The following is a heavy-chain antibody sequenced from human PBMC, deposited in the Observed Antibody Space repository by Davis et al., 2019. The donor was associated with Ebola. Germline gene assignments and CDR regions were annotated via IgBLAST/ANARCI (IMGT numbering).Heavy chain of an antibody. D-gene: IGHD4-17*01. CDR2: IWYDGSNK. J-gene: IGHJ4*02. V-gene: IGHV3-33*08. CDR3: ASATNRYGDLADY. CDR1: GISFSNYG. Sequence: GGSLRLSCAASGISFSNYGMHWVRQAPGKGLEWVAVIWYDGSNKYYADSVKGRFTISRDNSKNTLYLQMNSLRAEDTAVYYCASATNRYGDLADYWGQGTLVTVSS.